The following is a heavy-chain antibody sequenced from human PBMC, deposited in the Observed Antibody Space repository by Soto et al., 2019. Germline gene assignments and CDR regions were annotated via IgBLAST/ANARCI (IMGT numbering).Heavy chain of an antibody. Sequence: EVQLVESGGGLVQPGGSLKLSCAASGFAFSGSALHWVRQASGKRLEWVGRIRSKGNSYATAYAASVKGRFTISRDDSKNTAYLQMNSLKTEDTAVYYCTLGYCISTNCYPRFDPWGQGTLVTVSS. CDR3: TLGYCISTNCYPRFDP. CDR2: IRSKGNSYAT. V-gene: IGHV3-73*01. D-gene: IGHD2-2*01. CDR1: GFAFSGSA. J-gene: IGHJ5*02.